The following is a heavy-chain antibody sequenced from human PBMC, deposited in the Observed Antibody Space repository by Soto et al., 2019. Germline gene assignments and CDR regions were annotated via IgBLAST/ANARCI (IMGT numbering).Heavy chain of an antibody. CDR2: INHSGST. CDR1: GGSFSGYY. CDR3: ARDSIAVAGTRMDV. Sequence: QVQLQQWGAGLLKPSETLSLTCAVYGGSFSGYYWSWIRQPPGKGREWIGEINHSGSTNYNPSLKSRVTISVDTSKHQFSLKLSSVTAADTAVYYCARDSIAVAGTRMDVWGQGTTVTVSS. J-gene: IGHJ6*02. D-gene: IGHD6-19*01. V-gene: IGHV4-34*01.